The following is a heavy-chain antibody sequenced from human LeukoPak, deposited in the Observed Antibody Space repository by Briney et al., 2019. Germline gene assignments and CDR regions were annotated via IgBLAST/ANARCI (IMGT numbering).Heavy chain of an antibody. V-gene: IGHV3-48*03. CDR1: GFTFSSYE. CDR2: ISSSGSTI. Sequence: GGSLRLSCAASGFTFSSYEVNWVRQAPGKGLEWVSYISSSGSTIYYADSVKGRFTISRDNAKNSLYLQMNSLRAEDTAVYYCARELVVVAATRDYWGQGTLVTVSS. CDR3: ARELVVVAATRDY. D-gene: IGHD2-15*01. J-gene: IGHJ4*02.